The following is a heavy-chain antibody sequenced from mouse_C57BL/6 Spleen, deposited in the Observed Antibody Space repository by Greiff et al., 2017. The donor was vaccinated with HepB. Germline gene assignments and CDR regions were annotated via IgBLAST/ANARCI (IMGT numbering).Heavy chain of an antibody. V-gene: IGHV1-54*01. CDR1: GYAFTNYL. Sequence: VQLQQSGAELVRPGTSVKVSCKASGYAFTNYLIEWVKQRPGQGLEWIGVINPGSGGTNYNEKFKGKATLTEDKSSSTAYMQLSSLTSEDSAVYFCASGGFIYYGSIPYYFDYWGQGTTLTVSS. CDR2: INPGSGGT. CDR3: ASGGFIYYGSIPYYFDY. D-gene: IGHD1-1*01. J-gene: IGHJ2*01.